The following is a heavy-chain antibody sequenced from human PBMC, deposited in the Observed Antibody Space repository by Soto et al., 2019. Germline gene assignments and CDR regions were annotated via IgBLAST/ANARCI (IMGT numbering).Heavy chain of an antibody. CDR2: IIPMFGTP. D-gene: IGHD5-12*01. V-gene: IGHV1-69*13. CDR1: GVTFNRQD. Sequence: SVKVSCKASGVTFNRQDMRWVRQAPGQGLEWMGGIIPMFGTPHYAEKFQDRVTITADESTGTAYLELSSLTAEDTAVYYCATSEGRDGYRFDYWGPGTLVTVSS. J-gene: IGHJ4*02. CDR3: ATSEGRDGYRFDY.